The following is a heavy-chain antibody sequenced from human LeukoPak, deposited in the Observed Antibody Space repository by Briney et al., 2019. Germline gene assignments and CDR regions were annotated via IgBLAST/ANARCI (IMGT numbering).Heavy chain of an antibody. CDR1: GHPINSAYY. CDR3: ARQFDSYFYYYLDV. J-gene: IGHJ6*03. D-gene: IGHD3-10*01. CDR2: LYHPDST. V-gene: IGHV4-38-2*01. Sequence: SETLSLTCAVSGHPINSAYYWVWIRQPPGKGLEWIGSLYHPDSTYYNPSLESRVTMSVDTSRNQFSLKLSFVTAADTAVYYCARQFDSYFYYYLDVWGTGTTVTVSS.